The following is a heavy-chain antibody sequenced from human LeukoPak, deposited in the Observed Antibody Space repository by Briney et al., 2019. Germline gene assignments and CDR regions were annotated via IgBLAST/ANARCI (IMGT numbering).Heavy chain of an antibody. CDR1: GFTFKIYC. Sequence: GVSLRLSCAASGFTFKIYCKHWVRQAPGKGLVGVSLINSDGSGKSDEDFVKGRFTISRDNSKNTLYLQLNSLRAEDTAMYYCARARLTNDAFDIWGQGTMVTVSS. V-gene: IGHV3-74*01. J-gene: IGHJ3*02. CDR2: INSDGSGK. D-gene: IGHD2-8*01. CDR3: ARARLTNDAFDI.